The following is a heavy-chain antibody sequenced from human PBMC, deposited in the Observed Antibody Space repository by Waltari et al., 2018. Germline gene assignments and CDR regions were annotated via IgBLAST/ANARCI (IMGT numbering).Heavy chain of an antibody. D-gene: IGHD6-13*01. Sequence: QVQLQESGPGLVKPSETLSLSCTVSGGSISSNYWSWIRQPPGKGLEWIGFFYDSGNTKYNPAPKSRVTISVDTTKNQCPLRLNSVTAADTAVYYCARDHIAVDGTIFFDSGGQGTLVTVSS. V-gene: IGHV4-59*01. J-gene: IGHJ4*02. CDR2: FYDSGNT. CDR3: ARDHIAVDGTIFFDS. CDR1: GGSISSNY.